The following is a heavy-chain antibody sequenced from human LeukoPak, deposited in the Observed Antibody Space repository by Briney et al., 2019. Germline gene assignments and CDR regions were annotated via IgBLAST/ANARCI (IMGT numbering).Heavy chain of an antibody. D-gene: IGHD6-13*01. V-gene: IGHV1-2*06. CDR3: ARDSLRAAAADYHFPS. J-gene: IGHJ4*02. CDR1: GYTFTGYY. CDR2: INPNSGGT. Sequence: EASVKVPCKASGYTFTGYYMHWVRQAPGQGLEWMGRINPNSGGTNYAQKFQGRVTMTRDTSISTAYMELSRLRSDDTAVYYCARDSLRAAAADYHFPSWGQGTLVTVSS.